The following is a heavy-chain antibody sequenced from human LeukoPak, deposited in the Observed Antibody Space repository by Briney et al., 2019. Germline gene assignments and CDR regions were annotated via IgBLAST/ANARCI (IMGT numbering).Heavy chain of an antibody. Sequence: ASVKVSCKASGYTFTSYDINWVRQATGQGLEWMGWMNPNSGNTGYAQKFQGRVTMTRNTSIGTAYMELSSLRSEDTAVYYCARVEMAEDAFDIWGQGTMVTVSS. D-gene: IGHD5-24*01. V-gene: IGHV1-8*01. CDR2: MNPNSGNT. CDR3: ARVEMAEDAFDI. CDR1: GYTFTSYD. J-gene: IGHJ3*02.